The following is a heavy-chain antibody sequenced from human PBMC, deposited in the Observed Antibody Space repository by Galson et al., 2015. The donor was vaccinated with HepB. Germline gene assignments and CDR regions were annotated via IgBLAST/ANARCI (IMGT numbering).Heavy chain of an antibody. D-gene: IGHD3-22*01. CDR2: IYSGGST. Sequence: SLRLSCAASGFTVSSNYMSWVRQAPGKGLEWVSVIYSGGSTYYADSVKGRFTISRDNSKNTLYLQMNSLRAEDTAVYYCASPRSYYDSSGYLNHWGQGTLVTVSS. J-gene: IGHJ5*02. CDR3: ASPRSYYDSSGYLNH. V-gene: IGHV3-66*01. CDR1: GFTVSSNY.